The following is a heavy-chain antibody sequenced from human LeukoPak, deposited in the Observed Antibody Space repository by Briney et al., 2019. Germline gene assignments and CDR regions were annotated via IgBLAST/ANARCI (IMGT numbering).Heavy chain of an antibody. Sequence: PGGSLSLSCTASGFTFSNYWMSWVRQTPEKGLEWVANIKQDGSEKVYVDSVKGRFTISRDNAQTSLYLHMNSLRAEGTAVYYCARDPYSSSWSYGMDVWGQGTTVTVSS. CDR3: ARDPYSSSWSYGMDV. CDR2: IKQDGSEK. V-gene: IGHV3-7*05. D-gene: IGHD6-13*01. CDR1: GFTFSNYW. J-gene: IGHJ6*02.